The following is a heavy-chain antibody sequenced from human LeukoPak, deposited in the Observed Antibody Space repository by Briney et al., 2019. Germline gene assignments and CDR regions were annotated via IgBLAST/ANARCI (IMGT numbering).Heavy chain of an antibody. D-gene: IGHD3-22*01. V-gene: IGHV1-69*05. J-gene: IGHJ4*02. CDR2: IIPIFGTA. Sequence: SVKVSCKASGGTFISYAISWVRQAPGQGLEWMGGIIPIFGTANYAQKFQGRVTITTDESTSTAYMELSSLRSEDTAVYYRARGLYDSSGYYSLDYWGQGTLVTVSS. CDR3: ARGLYDSSGYYSLDY. CDR1: GGTFISYA.